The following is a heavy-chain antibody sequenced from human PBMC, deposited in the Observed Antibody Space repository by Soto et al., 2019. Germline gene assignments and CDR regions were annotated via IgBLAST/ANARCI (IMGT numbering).Heavy chain of an antibody. D-gene: IGHD3-10*01. CDR1: GVSFNNNG. J-gene: IGHJ6*02. V-gene: IGHV1-69*01. CDR3: ARVLYYGSGSYSPYGMDV. Sequence: QVQLVQAGAEVKKPGSSVKVSCKTSGVSFNNNGIGWVRQAPGHGLEWMGGVSPPFRTSNYARKFQGRISSTAAASTGTVKMELSSLTSEDTAQYYCARVLYYGSGSYSPYGMDVWGQGTTVTVSS. CDR2: VSPPFRTS.